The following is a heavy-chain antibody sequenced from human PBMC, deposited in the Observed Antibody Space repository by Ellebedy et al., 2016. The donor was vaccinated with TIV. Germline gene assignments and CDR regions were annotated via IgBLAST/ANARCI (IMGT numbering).Heavy chain of an antibody. CDR2: VGGAGNRA. J-gene: IGHJ4*02. CDR1: EFTLMNYA. D-gene: IGHD2/OR15-2a*01. V-gene: IGHV3-23*01. CDR3: VKGGYREIQYHSTAYDR. Sequence: GESLKISCTTSEFTLMNYAMSWVRQAPGKGLEWVSTVGGAGNRAYYADSVKGRFTISRDIPKNTLYLQMDSLSAEDTAVYYCVKGGYREIQYHSTAYDRWGQGTLVTVSS.